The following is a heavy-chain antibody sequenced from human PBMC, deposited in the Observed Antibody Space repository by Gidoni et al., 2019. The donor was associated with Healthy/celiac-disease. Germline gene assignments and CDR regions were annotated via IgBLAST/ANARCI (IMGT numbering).Heavy chain of an antibody. CDR2: ILYDGSNK. CDR3: ARCESIGCCSSTVCLPFDY. J-gene: IGHJ4*02. Sequence: VAVILYDGSNKYYADSVKGRFTISKDNSKNTLYLQMSSLRAEKPTVYYCARCESIGCCSSTVCLPFDYWDQGTLITVSS. D-gene: IGHD2-2*03. V-gene: IGHV3-30*15.